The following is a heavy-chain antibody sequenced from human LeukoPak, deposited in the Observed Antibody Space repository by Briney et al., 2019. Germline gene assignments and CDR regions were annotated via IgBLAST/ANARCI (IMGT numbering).Heavy chain of an antibody. Sequence: SETLSLTCTVSGGSISSGGYFWTWIRQHPGKGLEWIGHIYYTGSTYYNPSLKSRVTISVDTSKNQFSLKLSSVTAADTAVYYCARETYDSSGYDWGQGTLVTVSS. CDR1: GGSISSGGYF. J-gene: IGHJ4*02. D-gene: IGHD3-22*01. V-gene: IGHV4-31*03. CDR3: ARETYDSSGYD. CDR2: IYYTGST.